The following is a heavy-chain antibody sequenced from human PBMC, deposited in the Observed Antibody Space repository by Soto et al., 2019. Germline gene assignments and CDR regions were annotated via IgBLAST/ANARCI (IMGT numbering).Heavy chain of an antibody. J-gene: IGHJ5*02. V-gene: IGHV4-34*01. D-gene: IGHD3-10*01. CDR3: ARTRRVTMVRGVTKSLTWWFDP. CDR2: INHSGST. Sequence: SSETLSLTCAVYGGSFSGYYWSWIRQPPGKGLEWIGEINHSGSTNYNPSLKSRVTISVDTSKNQFSLKLSSVTAADTAVYYCARTRRVTMVRGVTKSLTWWFDPWGQGTLVTVSS. CDR1: GGSFSGYY.